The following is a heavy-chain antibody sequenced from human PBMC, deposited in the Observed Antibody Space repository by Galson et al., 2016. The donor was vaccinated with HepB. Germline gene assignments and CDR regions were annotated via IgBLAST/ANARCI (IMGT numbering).Heavy chain of an antibody. V-gene: IGHV3-64*01. CDR1: GFTFSNFA. CDR3: ARDGSGWSTGGYFHL. D-gene: IGHD6-19*01. J-gene: IGHJ1*01. CDR2: IGSHAGTT. Sequence: SLRLSCAASGFTFSNFAIHWVRQAPGKGLEYVSTIGSHAGTTFFASSVRGRFTISRDNSKNTVYLQMDSLRAEDMAVYYCARDGSGWSTGGYFHLWGQGTLVSVSS.